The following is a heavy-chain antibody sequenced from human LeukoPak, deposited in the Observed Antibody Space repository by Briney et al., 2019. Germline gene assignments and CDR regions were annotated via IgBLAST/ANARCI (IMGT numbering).Heavy chain of an antibody. D-gene: IGHD2-15*01. CDR1: GFTFRNYA. CDR3: AREDGYCSGGNCYSYFDS. CDR2: IKKTGSET. Sequence: GGSLRLSCAASGFTFRNYAMSWVRQAPGKGLEWVAYIKKTGSETYYVDSVKGRFTITRDNTRNSLFLQMYSLRAEDTAVYFCAREDGYCSGGNCYSYFDSWGQGTLVTVSS. V-gene: IGHV3-7*01. J-gene: IGHJ4*02.